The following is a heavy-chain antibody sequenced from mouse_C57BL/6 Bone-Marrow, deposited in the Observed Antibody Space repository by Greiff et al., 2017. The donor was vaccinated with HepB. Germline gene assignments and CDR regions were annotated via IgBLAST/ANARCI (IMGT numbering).Heavy chain of an antibody. CDR2: ISSGSSTI. D-gene: IGHD2-2*01. V-gene: IGHV5-17*01. J-gene: IGHJ3*01. CDR3: ARWLRRWFAY. Sequence: VQLQQSGGGLVKPGGSLKLSCAASGFTFSDYGMHWVRQAPEKGLEWVAYISSGSSTIYYADTVKGRFTISRDNAKNTLFLQMTSLRSEDTAMYYCARWLRRWFAYWGQGTLVTVSA. CDR1: GFTFSDYG.